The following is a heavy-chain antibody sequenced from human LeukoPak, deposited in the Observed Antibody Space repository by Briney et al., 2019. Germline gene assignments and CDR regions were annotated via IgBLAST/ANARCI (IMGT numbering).Heavy chain of an antibody. CDR3: ARHSSSGYYRTPLDY. J-gene: IGHJ4*02. V-gene: IGHV4-59*08. CDR2: NYYGGST. CDR1: GGSISSYY. Sequence: KPSETLSLTCTVSGGSISSYYWSWIRQPPGKGLEWIGYNYYGGSTNYNPSLKSRVTISVDTSKNQFSLKLSSVTAADTAVYYCARHSSSGYYRTPLDYWGQGTLVTVSS. D-gene: IGHD3-22*01.